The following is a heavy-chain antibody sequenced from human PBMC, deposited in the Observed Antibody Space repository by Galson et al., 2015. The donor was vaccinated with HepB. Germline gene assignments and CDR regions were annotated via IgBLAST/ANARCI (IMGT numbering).Heavy chain of an antibody. CDR1: GFTFSSYA. V-gene: IGHV3-64*05. J-gene: IGHJ4*02. CDR3: ATTHGAAAGAPLRDH. D-gene: IGHD6-13*01. CDR2: IDNDGGRT. Sequence: SLRLSCAASGFTFSSYAMHWVRQAPGKGLEYVSAIDNDGGRTYYADSVRGRFTISRDNSKNTVYVQMSCLRVEDTAVYYCATTHGAAAGAPLRDHWGQGTLVTVSS.